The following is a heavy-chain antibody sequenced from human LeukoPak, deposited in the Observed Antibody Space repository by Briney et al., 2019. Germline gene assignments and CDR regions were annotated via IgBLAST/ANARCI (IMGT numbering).Heavy chain of an antibody. CDR3: ANAGDDGAVGDY. CDR2: ISGNGGST. D-gene: IGHD1-1*01. J-gene: IGHJ4*02. CDR1: GFTFSSYA. Sequence: GGSLRLSCAASGFTFSSYAMSWVRQAPGKGLEWVSAISGNGGSTYYADSVKGRFTISRDNSKNTLYLQMNSLRAEDTAVYYCANAGDDGAVGDYWGQGTLVTVSS. V-gene: IGHV3-23*01.